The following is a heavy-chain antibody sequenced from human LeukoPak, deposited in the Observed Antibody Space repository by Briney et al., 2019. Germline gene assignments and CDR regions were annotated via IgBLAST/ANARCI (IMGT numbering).Heavy chain of an antibody. J-gene: IGHJ4*02. CDR1: RYTFTSYY. CDR2: INPSGGST. V-gene: IGHV1-46*01. Sequence: ASVKVSCKASRYTFTSYYMHWVRQAPGQGLEWMGIINPSGGSTSYAQKFQGRVTMTRDTSTSTVYMELSSLRSEDTAVYYCAREEVGATDFDYWGQGTLVTVSS. D-gene: IGHD1-26*01. CDR3: AREEVGATDFDY.